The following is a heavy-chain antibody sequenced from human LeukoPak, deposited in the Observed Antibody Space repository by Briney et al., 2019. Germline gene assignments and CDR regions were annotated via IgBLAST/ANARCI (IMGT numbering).Heavy chain of an antibody. Sequence: PGGSLRLFCAVSGFTFSSYTMNWVRQAPGKGLEWVSKISSSSSTIYYADSVKGRFTISRDNAKNSLYLQMNSLRAEDTAVYYWARDSPQALAILHAFDIGGHGTMVTVSS. V-gene: IGHV3-48*01. CDR3: ARDSPQALAILHAFDI. J-gene: IGHJ3*02. CDR2: ISSSSSTI. D-gene: IGHD5-12*01. CDR1: GFTFSSYT.